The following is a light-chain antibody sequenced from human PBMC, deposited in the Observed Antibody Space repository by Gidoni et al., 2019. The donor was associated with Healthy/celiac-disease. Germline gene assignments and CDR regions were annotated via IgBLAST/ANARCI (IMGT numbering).Light chain of an antibody. CDR1: QSVSSY. CDR2: DAS. CDR3: QQRSNWPPVT. Sequence: EIVLTQSPATLSLSPGDRATLSCRASQSVSSYLAWYQQKPGEAPRLLIYDASNRATGIPARFSGSGSGTASTLTISSLEPEDFAVYYCQQRSNWPPVTFGGGTKVEIK. J-gene: IGKJ4*01. V-gene: IGKV3-11*01.